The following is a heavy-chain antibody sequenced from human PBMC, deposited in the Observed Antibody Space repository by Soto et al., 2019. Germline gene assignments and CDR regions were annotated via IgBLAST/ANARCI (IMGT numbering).Heavy chain of an antibody. D-gene: IGHD2-2*02. CDR3: ARGSCSSASCYTGDY. CDR1: GGTIGSYY. Sequence: RSLTCTLSGGTIGSYYWSWIRQPPGKGLEWIGYIYFTGSTNYNPSLKSRVTISVDTSKNQFSRKLSSVTAADTAVYYCARGSCSSASCYTGDYWGQGTLVTVSS. V-gene: IGHV4-59*01. J-gene: IGHJ4*02. CDR2: IYFTGST.